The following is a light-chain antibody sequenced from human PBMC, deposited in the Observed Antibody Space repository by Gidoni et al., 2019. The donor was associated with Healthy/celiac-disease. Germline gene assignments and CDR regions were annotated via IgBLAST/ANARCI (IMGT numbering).Light chain of an antibody. Sequence: QSVLTQQPSVSGAPGQRVTISCTGSSSNSGAGYDVHWYQQLPGTAPKLLIYGNSNRPSGVPDRFSGSNSGTSASLAITGLQAEDEADYYCQSYDSSLSGSVVFGGGTKLTVL. V-gene: IGLV1-40*01. CDR3: QSYDSSLSGSVV. CDR1: SSNSGAGYD. CDR2: GNS. J-gene: IGLJ2*01.